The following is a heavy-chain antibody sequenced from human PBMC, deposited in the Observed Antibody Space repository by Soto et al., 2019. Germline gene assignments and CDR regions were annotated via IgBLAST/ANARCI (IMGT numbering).Heavy chain of an antibody. V-gene: IGHV4-31*03. CDR1: GGSSNSGGYC. Sequence: PSETLSLTCTVAGGSSNSGGYCWSWIRQHPGKGLDWIGCISYGGSTSYNPSLKSRVTISVDTSKNQFSLKLSSVTAADTAVYYCARWWSGSRQGFDPWGQGTLVTVPQ. CDR2: ISYGGST. CDR3: ARWWSGSRQGFDP. J-gene: IGHJ5*02. D-gene: IGHD3-3*01.